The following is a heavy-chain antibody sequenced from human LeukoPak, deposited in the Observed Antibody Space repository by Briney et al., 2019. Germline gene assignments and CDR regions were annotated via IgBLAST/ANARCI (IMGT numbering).Heavy chain of an antibody. CDR2: ISSSSSYI. J-gene: IGHJ4*02. V-gene: IGHV3-21*04. CDR1: GFTFSSYS. CDR3: ARGGLRLFDY. D-gene: IGHD4-17*01. Sequence: GGSLRLSCAASGFTFSSYSMNWVRQAPGKGLEWVSSISSSSSYIYYADSVRGRFTISRDNAKNSLYLQMNSLRAEDTAVYYCARGGLRLFDYWGQGTLVTVSS.